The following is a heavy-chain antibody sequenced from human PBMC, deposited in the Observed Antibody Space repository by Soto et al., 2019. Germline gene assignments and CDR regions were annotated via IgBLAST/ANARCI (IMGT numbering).Heavy chain of an antibody. CDR1: GYSFAGYW. D-gene: IGHD3-22*01. J-gene: IGHJ4*02. CDR3: ARQIYDSDIGPNFQYYFDS. V-gene: IGHV5-10-1*01. CDR2: IDPSDSQT. Sequence: GESLKISCKGSGYSFAGYWITWVREKPGKGLEWMGRIDPSDSQTYYSPSFRGHVTISVTKSITTVFLQWSSLRASDTAMYYCARQIYDSDIGPNFQYYFDSRGQGTPVTVSS.